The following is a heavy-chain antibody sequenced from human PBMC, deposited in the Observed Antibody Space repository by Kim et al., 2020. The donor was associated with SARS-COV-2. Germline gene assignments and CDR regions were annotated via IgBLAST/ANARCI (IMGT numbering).Heavy chain of an antibody. CDR1: GFTFSIYE. D-gene: IGHD6-19*01. CDR2: ISSSGSTI. CDR3: ARPIGYSSGWSDY. V-gene: IGHV3-48*03. Sequence: GGSLRLSCAASGFTFSIYEMNWVRQAPGKGLEWVSYISSSGSTIYYADSVKGRFTISRDNAKNSLYLQMNSLRAEDTAVYYCARPIGYSSGWSDYWGQGTLVTVSS. J-gene: IGHJ4*02.